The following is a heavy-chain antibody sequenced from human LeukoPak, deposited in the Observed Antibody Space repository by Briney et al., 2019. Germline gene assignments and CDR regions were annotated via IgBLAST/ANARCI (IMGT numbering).Heavy chain of an antibody. Sequence: PGGSLRLSCAAPGVTFSSYSRKSVRQAPGKRLETVSSINSQSSEIYCADSVKGRFTISRDKAQTSLCLQINRVRDQETLLCYFARYNRYCTNGVCYTGAFDYWGQGTLVTVSS. CDR3: ARYNRYCTNGVCYTGAFDY. J-gene: IGHJ4*02. V-gene: IGHV3-21*01. CDR1: GVTFSSYS. CDR2: INSQSSEI. D-gene: IGHD2-8*01.